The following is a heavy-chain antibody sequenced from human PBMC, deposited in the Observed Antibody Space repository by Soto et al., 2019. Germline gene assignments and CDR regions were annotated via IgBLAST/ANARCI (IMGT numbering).Heavy chain of an antibody. J-gene: IGHJ4*02. CDR2: INPGNDTT. V-gene: IGHV1-3*01. Sequence: ASVKVSCKASGYTFTTYVMHWVRQAPGQRLEWMGWINPGNDTTKYAQKFQGRVTITADKSASTVYMELSSLRSEDTAVYYCAREREQLVWQYYFDYWGQGTLVTVSS. CDR1: GYTFTTYV. CDR3: AREREQLVWQYYFDY. D-gene: IGHD6-6*01.